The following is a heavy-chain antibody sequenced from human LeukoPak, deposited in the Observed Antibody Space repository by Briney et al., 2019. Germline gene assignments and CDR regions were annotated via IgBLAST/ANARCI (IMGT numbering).Heavy chain of an antibody. CDR2: IYYSGST. CDR3: ARQLGYSYGFFDY. V-gene: IGHV4-39*01. CDR1: GGSISSSSYY. D-gene: IGHD5-18*01. Sequence: SETLSLTCTVSGGSISSSSYYWGWIRQPPGTGLEWIGSIYYSGSTYYNPSLKSRVTISVDTSKNQFSLKLSSVTAADTAVYYCARQLGYSYGFFDYWGQGTLVTVSS. J-gene: IGHJ4*02.